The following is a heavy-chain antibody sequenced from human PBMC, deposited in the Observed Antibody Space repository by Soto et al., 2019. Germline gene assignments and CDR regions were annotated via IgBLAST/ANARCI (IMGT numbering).Heavy chain of an antibody. D-gene: IGHD6-19*01. CDR3: GRGLGGGWYYFDY. J-gene: IGHJ4*02. V-gene: IGHV1-18*04. CDR2: ITVNSGNT. CDR1: GYSFINYG. Sequence: QGHLVQSGVEVKEPGASVRVSCKASGYSFINYGIGWVRQAPRQGLEWMGWITVNSGNTNYPQKFQGRVTMTTDTSTSTAYMELRSLTSDDTAVYYCGRGLGGGWYYFDYWGPGTLVTVSS.